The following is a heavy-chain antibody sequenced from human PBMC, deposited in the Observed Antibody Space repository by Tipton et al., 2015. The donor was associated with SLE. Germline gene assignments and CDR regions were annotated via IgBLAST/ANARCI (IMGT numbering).Heavy chain of an antibody. V-gene: IGHV4-59*01. CDR3: ASDGDDSSGAFDI. J-gene: IGHJ3*02. CDR2: IYYSGST. D-gene: IGHD3-22*01. CDR1: GGSFSGNF. Sequence: TLSLTCAVYGGSFSGNFWNWIRQSPGKGLEWIGYIYYSGSTNYNPSLKSRVTISVDTSKNQFSLKLSSVTAADTAVYYCASDGDDSSGAFDIWGQGTMVTVSS.